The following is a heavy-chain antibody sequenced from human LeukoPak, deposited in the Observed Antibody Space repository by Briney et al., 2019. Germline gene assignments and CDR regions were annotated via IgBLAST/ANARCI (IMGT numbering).Heavy chain of an antibody. CDR3: ARGLGDYDASDI. V-gene: IGHV3-7*01. J-gene: IGHJ3*02. Sequence: GGSLRLSCEASGFLFTSYWMSWVRQAPGKGPEWVAHIKENGNEQYYADSVKGRFTISRDNVKQSLCLQMNNLRVEDTAVYYCARGLGDYDASDIWGQGTMVTVSS. D-gene: IGHD1-26*01. CDR2: IKENGNEQ. CDR1: GFLFTSYW.